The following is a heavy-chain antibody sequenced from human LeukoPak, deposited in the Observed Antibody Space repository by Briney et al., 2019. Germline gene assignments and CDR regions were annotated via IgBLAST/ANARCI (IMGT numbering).Heavy chain of an antibody. J-gene: IGHJ5*02. CDR1: GGSISSSSYY. V-gene: IGHV4-39*01. CDR3: ARHGGGWFDP. Sequence: SETLSLTCTVSGGSISSSSYYWGWIRQSPGKGLEWIGSIYYSGSTYYNPSLKSRVTISVDTSKNQFSLKLSSVTAADTAVYYCARHGGGWFDPWGQGTLVTVSS. D-gene: IGHD3-10*01. CDR2: IYYSGST.